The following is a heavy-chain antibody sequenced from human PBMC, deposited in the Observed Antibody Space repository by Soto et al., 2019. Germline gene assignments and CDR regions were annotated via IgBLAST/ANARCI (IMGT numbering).Heavy chain of an antibody. Sequence: PSETLSLTCPVSGYSISIGNYWGWIRQPPGKRLEWIGSIYQSGSTYYNPSLRSRATISVDTSKNQFSLKLSSVTAADTAVYYCARVLGAPLYYFDYWGQGILVTVLL. CDR2: IYQSGST. CDR3: ARVLGAPLYYFDY. CDR1: GYSISIGNY. J-gene: IGHJ4*02. D-gene: IGHD1-26*01. V-gene: IGHV4-38-2*02.